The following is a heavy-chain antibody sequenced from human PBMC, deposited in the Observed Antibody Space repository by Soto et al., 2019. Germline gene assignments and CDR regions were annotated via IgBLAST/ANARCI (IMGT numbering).Heavy chain of an antibody. CDR1: GYSFTTYG. J-gene: IGHJ6*01. V-gene: IGHV1-18*01. CDR3: ARAGPAPYYYYGMDV. CDR2: ISGYNGNT. Sequence: QVQLVQSGGEVKKPGASVKVSCKTSGYSFTTYGISWVRQAPGQGLEWMGWISGYNGNTHYAQKFQGRVSMTTDTSKSTAYMELKSLRSDDTAVYYCARAGPAPYYYYGMDVWGLGTTVSVSS.